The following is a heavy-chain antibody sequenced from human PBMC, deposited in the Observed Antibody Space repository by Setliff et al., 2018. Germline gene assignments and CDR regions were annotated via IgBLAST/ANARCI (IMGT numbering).Heavy chain of an antibody. CDR3: ARDALYDSNDRNSCYGNWLDP. CDR2: IIPIYGST. Sequence: SVKVSCKASGYIFTDYFIHWVRQAPGQGPEWMGGIIPIYGSTNNAEKFQGRVTFSADESMSTVYMELSSLTSADTALYYCARDALYDSNDRNSCYGNWLDPWGQGTLVTVSS. D-gene: IGHD3-22*01. V-gene: IGHV1-69*13. CDR1: GYIFTDYF. J-gene: IGHJ5*02.